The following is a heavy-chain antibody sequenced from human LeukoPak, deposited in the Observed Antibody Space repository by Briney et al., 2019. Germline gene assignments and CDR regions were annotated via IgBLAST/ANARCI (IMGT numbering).Heavy chain of an antibody. CDR2: INPNSGGT. J-gene: IGHJ5*02. V-gene: IGHV1-2*02. Sequence: GASVKVSCKASGYTFTGYYMHWVRQAPGQGLELMGWINPNSGGTNYAQKFQGRVTMTRDTSISTAYVVLSRLGSDDAALYYCGRPISSSWFFWFDPWGQGALVTVSS. D-gene: IGHD6-13*01. CDR1: GYTFTGYY. CDR3: GRPISSSWFFWFDP.